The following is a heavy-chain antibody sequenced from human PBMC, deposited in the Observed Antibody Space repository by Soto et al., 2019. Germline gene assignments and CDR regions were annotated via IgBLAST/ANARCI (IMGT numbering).Heavy chain of an antibody. Sequence: GFTFSDYYMSWIRQAPGKGLEWVSYTSSSGSTIYYADSVKGRFTISRDNAKNSLYLQMNSLRAEDTAVYYCASSFPARGSGSYYNPIYYYGMDVWGQGTTVTVSS. J-gene: IGHJ6*02. V-gene: IGHV3-11*01. D-gene: IGHD3-10*01. CDR3: ASSFPARGSGSYYNPIYYYGMDV. CDR2: TSSSGSTI. CDR1: GFTFSDYY.